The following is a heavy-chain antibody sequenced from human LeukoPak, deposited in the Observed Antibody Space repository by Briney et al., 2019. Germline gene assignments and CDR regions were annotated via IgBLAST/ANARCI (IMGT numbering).Heavy chain of an antibody. D-gene: IGHD3-10*01. V-gene: IGHV1-8*01. CDR1: GYTFTSSD. J-gene: IGHJ5*02. Sequence: ASVKVSCKASGYTFTSSDINWLRQAAGQALEWLGWMNPNTGNRAYAPKFQGRVTMTRDTSSSTAYMELSSLTSDDTAVYYCARGLPTRGSSWFEPWGQGTLVTVSS. CDR3: ARGLPTRGSSWFEP. CDR2: MNPNTGNR.